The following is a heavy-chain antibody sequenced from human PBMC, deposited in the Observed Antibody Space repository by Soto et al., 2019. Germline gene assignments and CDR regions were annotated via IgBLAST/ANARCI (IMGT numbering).Heavy chain of an antibody. CDR2: ISPQTGGT. Sequence: QVQLVQSGAELKQPGASVKVSCKGSGYTFTGYYIHWVRQTPGQGPEWMGEISPQTGGTKYAQKYQGRVTITRDTSITTVYMELSNLSPDDTAVYYCGRGRSGELVIFYWGQGTLVTVSS. V-gene: IGHV1-2*02. D-gene: IGHD1-26*01. CDR3: GRGRSGELVIFY. J-gene: IGHJ4*02. CDR1: GYTFTGYY.